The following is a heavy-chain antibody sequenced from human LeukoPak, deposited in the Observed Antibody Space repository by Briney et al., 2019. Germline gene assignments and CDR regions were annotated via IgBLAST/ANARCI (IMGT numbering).Heavy chain of an antibody. Sequence: GGALRLSCAAPGFTFSIYSMNWVRQAPKKGLEWVSSISPSSTYIYYADSMKGRFTISRDNAKNSLYLQMNSLRAEDTAVYYCARLAGNPEYYLDYWGQGTLVTVSS. V-gene: IGHV3-21*01. CDR2: ISPSSTYI. D-gene: IGHD4-23*01. CDR1: GFTFSIYS. CDR3: ARLAGNPEYYLDY. J-gene: IGHJ4*02.